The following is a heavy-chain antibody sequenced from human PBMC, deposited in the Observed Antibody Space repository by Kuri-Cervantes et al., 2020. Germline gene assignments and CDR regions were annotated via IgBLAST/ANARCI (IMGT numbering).Heavy chain of an antibody. CDR2: IYSGGST. Sequence: ETLSLTCAASGFTFSSYDMSWVRQAPGKGLEWVSVIYSGGSTYYADSVKGRFTISRDNAKNSLYLQMNSLRDEDTAVYYCARAAHWYSGSYSSLGYWGQGTLVTVSS. CDR3: ARAAHWYSGSYSSLGY. D-gene: IGHD1-26*01. V-gene: IGHV3-66*01. CDR1: GFTFSSYD. J-gene: IGHJ4*02.